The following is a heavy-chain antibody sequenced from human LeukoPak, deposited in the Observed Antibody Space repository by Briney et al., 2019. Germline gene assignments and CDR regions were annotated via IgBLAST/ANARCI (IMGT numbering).Heavy chain of an antibody. V-gene: IGHV3-74*01. Sequence: GGSLRLSCAASGFTFSSYWMHWVRQAPGKGLVWVSRINSDGSSTSYADSVKGRFTISRDNAKNTLYLQMNSLRAEDTAVYYCARARVGQYGGYGDWYFDLWGRGTLVTVSS. CDR2: INSDGSST. D-gene: IGHD5-12*01. J-gene: IGHJ2*01. CDR3: ARARVGQYGGYGDWYFDL. CDR1: GFTFSSYW.